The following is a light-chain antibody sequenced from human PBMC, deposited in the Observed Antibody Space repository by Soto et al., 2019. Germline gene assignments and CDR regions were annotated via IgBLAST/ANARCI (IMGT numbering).Light chain of an antibody. CDR1: LSNIGSNF. Sequence: QSVLTQPPSASGTPGQRVTISCSGSLSNIGSNFIYWYQQLPGSAPKLLINRNNERPSGVPDRFSGSKSGTSASLAISGLRSEEEADYHCAAWDDSLSGVVFGGGTQLTVL. J-gene: IGLJ2*01. CDR2: RNN. CDR3: AAWDDSLSGVV. V-gene: IGLV1-47*01.